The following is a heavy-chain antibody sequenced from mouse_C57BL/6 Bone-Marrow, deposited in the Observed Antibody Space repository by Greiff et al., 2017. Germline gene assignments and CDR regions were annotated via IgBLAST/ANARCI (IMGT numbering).Heavy chain of an antibody. V-gene: IGHV5-17*01. Sequence: EVQLVESGGGLVKPGGSLKLSCAASGFTFSDYGMHWVRQAPEKGLEWVAYLSSGSSTIYYADTVKGRFTISRDNAKNTLFLQMTSLRSEDTAMYYCARPRWSYAMDYRGQGTSVTVSS. CDR2: LSSGSSTI. CDR3: ARPRWSYAMDY. D-gene: IGHD2-3*01. J-gene: IGHJ4*01. CDR1: GFTFSDYG.